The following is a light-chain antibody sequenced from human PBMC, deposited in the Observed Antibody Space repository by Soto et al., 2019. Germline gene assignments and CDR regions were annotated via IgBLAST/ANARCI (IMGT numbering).Light chain of an antibody. CDR2: AAS. J-gene: IGKJ1*01. V-gene: IGKV1-8*01. Sequence: AIRMTQSPSSLSASTGDRVTITCRASQGLSNYLAWYQQKPGKAPRLLIHAASSLQSGVPSRFNGSGSGTEFTLTITFLQSEDFATYYCQQYYLHPRTFGQGTKVEIK. CDR3: QQYYLHPRT. CDR1: QGLSNY.